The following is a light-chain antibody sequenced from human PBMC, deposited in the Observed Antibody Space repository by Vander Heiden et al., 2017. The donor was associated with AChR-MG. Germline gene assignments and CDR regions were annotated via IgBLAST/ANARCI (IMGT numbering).Light chain of an antibody. J-gene: IGLJ2*01. CDR1: SSDVGGYDF. Sequence: QSALTQPRSVSGPPGQSVTISCTGTSSDVGGYDFVSWYQQYPGKAPKVMIYDVSKRPSGVPDRFSGSKSGNTASLTISGLQADDEADYYCCSYAGSYVVFGGGTKLNVL. V-gene: IGLV2-11*01. CDR3: CSYAGSYVV. CDR2: DVS.